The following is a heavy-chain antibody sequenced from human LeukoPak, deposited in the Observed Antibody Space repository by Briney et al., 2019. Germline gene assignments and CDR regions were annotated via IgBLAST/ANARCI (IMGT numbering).Heavy chain of an antibody. Sequence: GGSLRLSCAASGFTFSSYAMSWVRQAPGKGLEWVSAISGSGGSTYYADSVKGRFTISRDNSKNTLYLQMSSLRAEDTAVYYCVKGMEDYDILTGVLDVWGQGATVTVSS. CDR3: VKGMEDYDILTGVLDV. V-gene: IGHV3-23*01. J-gene: IGHJ6*02. CDR2: ISGSGGST. D-gene: IGHD3-9*01. CDR1: GFTFSSYA.